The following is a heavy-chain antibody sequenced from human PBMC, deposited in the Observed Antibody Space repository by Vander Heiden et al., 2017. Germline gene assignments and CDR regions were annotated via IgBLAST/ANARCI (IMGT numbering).Heavy chain of an antibody. V-gene: IGHV1-8*01. CDR1: GYTFTVYD. Sequence: QLVQCRAVVKKPAAAVKFACKASGYTFTVYDINWVRQATGQGLEWMGCMNPTSVNTSYAQKFQGRVTITMNTSISTAYMELSSLRSEDTAVYYCARGGGMDVWGQGTTVTVSS. CDR3: ARGGGMDV. J-gene: IGHJ6*02. CDR2: MNPTSVNT.